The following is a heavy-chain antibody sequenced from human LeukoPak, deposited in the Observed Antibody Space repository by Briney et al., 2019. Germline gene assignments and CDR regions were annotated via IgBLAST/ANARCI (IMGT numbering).Heavy chain of an antibody. CDR3: ARDLTGYSYGYGY. CDR1: GGTFSSYA. D-gene: IGHD5-18*01. CDR2: IIPIFGTA. J-gene: IGHJ4*02. V-gene: IGHV1-69*01. Sequence: GASVKVSCKASGGTFSSYAISWVRQAPGQGLEWMGGIIPIFGTANYAQKFQGRVTITADESTSTAYMELSSLRSEDTAVYYCARDLTGYSYGYGYWGQGTLVTVFS.